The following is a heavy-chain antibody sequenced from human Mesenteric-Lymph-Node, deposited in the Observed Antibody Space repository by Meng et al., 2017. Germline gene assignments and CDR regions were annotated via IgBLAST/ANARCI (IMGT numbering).Heavy chain of an antibody. Sequence: QEAVPGLVKPSQTLSLTCTVSGGSISSGGYYWSWLREHPGKGLEWIGYIHSSGSTYYHPSLRSRLPISVDTSKNQFSLKLSSVTAADTAVYYCARASYGSGSPLGESWFDPWGQGTLVTVSS. CDR2: IHSSGST. J-gene: IGHJ5*02. CDR1: GGSISSGGYY. V-gene: IGHV4-31*03. D-gene: IGHD3-10*01. CDR3: ARASYGSGSPLGESWFDP.